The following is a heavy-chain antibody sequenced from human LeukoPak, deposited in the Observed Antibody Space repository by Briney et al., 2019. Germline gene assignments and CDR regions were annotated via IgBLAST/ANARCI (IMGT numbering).Heavy chain of an antibody. CDR2: IIPIFGTA. D-gene: IGHD3-9*01. V-gene: IGHV1-69*13. Sequence: SVKVSCKASGGTFSSYAISWVRQPPGQGLEWMGGIIPIFGTANYAQKFQGRVTITADESTSTAYMELSSLRSEDTAVYYCARAQILTGYYAVRYYYGMDVWGQGTTVTVSS. CDR1: GGTFSSYA. J-gene: IGHJ6*02. CDR3: ARAQILTGYYAVRYYYGMDV.